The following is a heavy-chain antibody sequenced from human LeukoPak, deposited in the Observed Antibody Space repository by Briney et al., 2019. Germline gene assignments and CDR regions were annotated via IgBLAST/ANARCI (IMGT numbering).Heavy chain of an antibody. Sequence: GGSLRLSCAAAGFTFSDRYMSWIRQAPGKGMEWVAYISPNADNIHYADSVKGRCTISRDNAKNSLFLQVNSLRAEDTAVYFCVTESGWLFDFWGQGTLVTVSS. D-gene: IGHD5-12*01. V-gene: IGHV3-11*04. CDR1: GFTFSDRY. CDR2: ISPNADNI. CDR3: VTESGWLFDF. J-gene: IGHJ4*02.